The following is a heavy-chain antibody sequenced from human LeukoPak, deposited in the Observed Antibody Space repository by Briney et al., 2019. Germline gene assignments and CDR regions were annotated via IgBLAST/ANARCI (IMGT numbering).Heavy chain of an antibody. CDR3: ASGGYYDFWSGYPFRNPLPDAFDI. CDR2: IYTSGST. V-gene: IGHV4-61*02. D-gene: IGHD3-3*01. Sequence: SQTLSLTCTVSGGSISSGSYYWSWIRQPAGKGLEWIGRIYTSGSTNYNPSRKSRVTISVDTSKNQFSLKLSSVTAADTAVYYCASGGYYDFWSGYPFRNPLPDAFDIWGQGTMVTVSS. J-gene: IGHJ3*02. CDR1: GGSISSGSYY.